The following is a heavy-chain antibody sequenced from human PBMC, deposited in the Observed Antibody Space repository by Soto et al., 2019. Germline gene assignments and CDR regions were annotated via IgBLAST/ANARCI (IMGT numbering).Heavy chain of an antibody. D-gene: IGHD3-22*01. CDR1: GYTFTPYP. V-gene: IGHV1-3*05. J-gene: IGHJ4*02. CDR2: INVADGNT. Sequence: QVQVVQSGAEEKKPGASVRISCKAFGYTFTPYPIHWVRQAPGQGLEWMAWINVADGNTRYSQRFQGRFTVTRDTSATTAYMELSSLRSEDTAVYFCATGAPHTSGYYPNDYWGQGTLVTVSS. CDR3: ATGAPHTSGYYPNDY.